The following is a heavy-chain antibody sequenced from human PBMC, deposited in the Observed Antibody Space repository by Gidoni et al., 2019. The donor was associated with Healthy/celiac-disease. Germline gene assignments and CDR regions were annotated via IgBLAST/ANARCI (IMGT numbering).Heavy chain of an antibody. D-gene: IGHD3-9*01. J-gene: IGHJ4*02. CDR1: GFTLSSYS. CDR2: ISSSSSTI. Sequence: EVQLVEYGGGLVQPGGSLRLSCATSGFTLSSYSMNWVRQVPGKGLEWVSYISSSSSTIYYADAVKGRFTISRDNAKNSLYLQMNSLRDEDTAVYYCARDPSGILTPYYFDYWGQGTLVTVSS. CDR3: ARDPSGILTPYYFDY. V-gene: IGHV3-48*02.